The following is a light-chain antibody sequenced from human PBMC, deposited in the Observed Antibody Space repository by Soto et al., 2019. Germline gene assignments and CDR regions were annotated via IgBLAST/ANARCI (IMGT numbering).Light chain of an antibody. CDR2: DVS. CDR1: SSDVGAYNF. J-gene: IGLJ1*01. V-gene: IGLV2-14*03. CDR3: RSYTGGSTHV. Sequence: QSALTQPASVSGSPGQSITISCTGSSSDVGAYNFVSWYQQHPGKVPRLIIFDVSSRPYGVSVRVSGSKSGNTASLPISGLQSEDEGYYYCRSYTGGSTHVFGSGTKLTVL.